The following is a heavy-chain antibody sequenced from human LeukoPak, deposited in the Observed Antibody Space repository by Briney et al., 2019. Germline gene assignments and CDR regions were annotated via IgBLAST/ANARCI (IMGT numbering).Heavy chain of an antibody. CDR2: IYSSGSI. Sequence: SETLSLTCTVSGGSISSYYWNWIRQPAGKGLEWIGRIYSSGSITYNPSLKSRLTMSVDTSKNQFSLRLSSVTAADTAVYYCARAIPSYFGMNVWGQGTTVTVSS. CDR1: GGSISSYY. J-gene: IGHJ6*02. CDR3: ARAIPSYFGMNV. V-gene: IGHV4-4*07.